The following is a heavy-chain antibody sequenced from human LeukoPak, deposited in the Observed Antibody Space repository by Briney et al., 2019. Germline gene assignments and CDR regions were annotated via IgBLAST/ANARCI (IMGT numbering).Heavy chain of an antibody. CDR2: IYYSGST. CDR1: GGSISSYY. Sequence: SETLSLTCTVSGGSISSYYWSWIRQPPGKGLEWIGYIYYSGSTNYNPSLNSRVTISVDTSKNQFSLKLSSVTAADTAVYYCARENWNPSVFDYWGQGTLVTVSS. D-gene: IGHD1-1*01. CDR3: ARENWNPSVFDY. J-gene: IGHJ4*02. V-gene: IGHV4-59*01.